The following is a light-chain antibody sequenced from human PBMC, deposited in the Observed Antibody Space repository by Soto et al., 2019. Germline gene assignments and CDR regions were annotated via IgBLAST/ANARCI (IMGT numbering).Light chain of an antibody. CDR3: APWDDSLYGMV. J-gene: IGLJ2*01. CDR2: TNN. Sequence: QSVLTQPPSASGTPGQRVTISCSGGSSNIGRNPVNWYLQLPGTAPKLLIYTNNQRPSGVPDRVSASKSGTSASLTISGLQSEDEADYYCAPWDDSLYGMVFGGGTKVTVL. V-gene: IGLV1-44*01. CDR1: SSNIGRNP.